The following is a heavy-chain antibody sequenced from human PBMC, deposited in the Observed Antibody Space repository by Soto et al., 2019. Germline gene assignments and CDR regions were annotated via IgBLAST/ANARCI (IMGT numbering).Heavy chain of an antibody. V-gene: IGHV3-7*01. D-gene: IGHD3-3*01. CDR2: IKQDGSER. CDR1: GFTFNNYW. Sequence: EVQLVESGGGLVQPGGSLRLSCAASGFTFNNYWMSWVRQAPGKGLEWVANIKQDGSERNYVDSVKGRFTISRDNAKNSLYLQMNSLRAEDMAVYYCARGLYYHFWSGYDVFDIWGQGTMVTVSS. CDR3: ARGLYYHFWSGYDVFDI. J-gene: IGHJ3*02.